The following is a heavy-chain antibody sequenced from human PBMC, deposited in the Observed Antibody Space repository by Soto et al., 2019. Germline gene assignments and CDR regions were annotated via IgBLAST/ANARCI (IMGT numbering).Heavy chain of an antibody. J-gene: IGHJ2*01. V-gene: IGHV4-30-4*01. D-gene: IGHD4-4*01. Sequence: PSETLSLTCTVPGGSISSGDYYWSWIRQPPGKGLEWIGYIYYSGSTYYNPSLKSRVTISVDTSKNQFSLRLSSVTAADTAVYYCAMSTVTTFYFDLWGRGTLVTVSS. CDR3: AMSTVTTFYFDL. CDR2: IYYSGST. CDR1: GGSISSGDYY.